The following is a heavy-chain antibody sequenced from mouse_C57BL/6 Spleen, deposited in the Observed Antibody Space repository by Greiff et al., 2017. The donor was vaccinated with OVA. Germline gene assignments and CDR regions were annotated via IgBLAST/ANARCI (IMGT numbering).Heavy chain of an antibody. D-gene: IGHD1-1*01. CDR3: ARGGHYYGSSYEDFDV. CDR1: GFSLTSYG. V-gene: IGHV2-6*03. J-gene: IGHJ1*03. Sequence: VHLVESGPGLVAPSQSLSITCTVSGFSLTSYGVHWVRQPPGKGLEWLVVIWSDGSTTYNSALKSRLSISKDNSKSQVFLKVNSLQTDDTAMYYCARGGHYYGSSYEDFDVWGTGTTVTVSA. CDR2: IWSDGST.